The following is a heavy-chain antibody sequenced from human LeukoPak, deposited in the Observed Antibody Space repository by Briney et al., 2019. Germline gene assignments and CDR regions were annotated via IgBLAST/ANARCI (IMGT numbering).Heavy chain of an antibody. Sequence: GASVKVSCKASGYTFINFGISWVRQAPGQGLEWMGWITTYNGNTNYAQKLQGRVTITTDTSTSTAYMDLRGLRSDDTAVYYCARGYDYGDYVGDFDYWGQGTLVTVSS. CDR3: ARGYDYGDYVGDFDY. V-gene: IGHV1-18*01. CDR2: ITTYNGNT. D-gene: IGHD4-17*01. CDR1: GYTFINFG. J-gene: IGHJ4*02.